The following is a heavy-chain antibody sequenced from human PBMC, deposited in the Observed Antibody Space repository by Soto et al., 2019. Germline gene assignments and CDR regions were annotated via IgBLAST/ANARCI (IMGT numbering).Heavy chain of an antibody. CDR3: ARASKFGDLYY. J-gene: IGHJ4*02. V-gene: IGHV4-4*07. D-gene: IGHD3-10*02. CDR1: GGSIRSYY. Sequence: SETLSLTCTVSGGSIRSYYWSWIRQPAVKGLEYIGRIYVSGSTDYNPSLKSRVSMSVDASKNQFSLKLSSVTAADTAVYHCARASKFGDLYYWGQGTLVTVSS. CDR2: IYVSGST.